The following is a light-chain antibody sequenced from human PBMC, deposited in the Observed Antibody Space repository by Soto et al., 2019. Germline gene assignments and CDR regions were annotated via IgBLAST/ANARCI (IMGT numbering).Light chain of an antibody. J-gene: IGKJ1*01. CDR3: QQYNSFIWT. CDR2: KAS. CDR1: QSISSW. Sequence: DIQMTQCPSTLSASVGDRVTIICRASQSISSWLAWYQQKPGKAPKLLISKASNLDSGVPSRFSGSGSGTEFNLTISSLQPEDFATYYCQQYNSFIWTFGRGTKVDIK. V-gene: IGKV1-5*03.